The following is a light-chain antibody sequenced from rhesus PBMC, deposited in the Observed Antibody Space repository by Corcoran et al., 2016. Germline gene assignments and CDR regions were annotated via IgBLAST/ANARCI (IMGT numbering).Light chain of an antibody. CDR3: QQHNSYPLT. Sequence: DIQMTQSPSSLSASVGDRVTIICQASQDIRSWLAWYQQKPGKAPKLLIYAASTLQSGVPSRFSCSGSGTDFTITISSLQPEDSATYYCQQHNSYPLTFGGGSKVEIK. J-gene: IGKJ4*01. CDR2: AAS. V-gene: IGKV1-33*02. CDR1: QDIRSW.